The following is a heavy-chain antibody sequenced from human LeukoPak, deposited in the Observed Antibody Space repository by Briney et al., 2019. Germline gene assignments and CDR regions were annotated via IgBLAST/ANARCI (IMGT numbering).Heavy chain of an antibody. CDR1: GGSISSYY. D-gene: IGHD7-27*01. V-gene: IGHV4-59*08. Sequence: SETLSLTCTVSGGSISSYYWNWIRQPPGKGLEWIGYIYYSGSTNYNASLKSRVTISVDTSKNQFSLKLSSVTAADTAVYYCARSTGALYYFDYWGLGTLVTVSS. CDR3: ARSTGALYYFDY. CDR2: IYYSGST. J-gene: IGHJ4*02.